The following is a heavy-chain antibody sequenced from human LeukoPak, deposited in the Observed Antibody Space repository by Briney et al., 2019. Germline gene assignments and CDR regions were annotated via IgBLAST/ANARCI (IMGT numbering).Heavy chain of an antibody. V-gene: IGHV3-33*01. CDR1: GFTFDTYG. D-gene: IGHD3-22*01. J-gene: IGHJ4*01. CDR2: LWYDGSNK. Sequence: PGGSLRLSCAASGFTFDTYGMHWVRQAPGKGLEWVAVLWYDGSNKNHADSVNGRFTISRDNSKNALYLQMNSLRAEDTAVYYCARAPGYYYGDYWXXXTLVTVSS. CDR3: ARAPGYYYGDY.